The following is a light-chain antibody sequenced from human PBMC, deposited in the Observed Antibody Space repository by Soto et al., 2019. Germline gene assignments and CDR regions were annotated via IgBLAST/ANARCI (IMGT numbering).Light chain of an antibody. CDR2: GAS. V-gene: IGKV3-20*01. J-gene: IGKJ1*01. Sequence: IVLTQSPGTLSLSPGERANLSCRASQSVSSSYLAGYQQKPGQAPRLLIYGASSRATGFPDRFSGSGFGTDFTLTISRLEPEDFAVYYCQQYGSSPTGTFGQGTKV. CDR3: QQYGSSPTGT. CDR1: QSVSSSY.